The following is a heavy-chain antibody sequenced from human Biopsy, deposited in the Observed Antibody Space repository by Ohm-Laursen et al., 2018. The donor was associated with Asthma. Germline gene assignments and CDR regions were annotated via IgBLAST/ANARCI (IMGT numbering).Heavy chain of an antibody. CDR1: GGSISSSSYY. CDR2: IYYSGST. D-gene: IGHD5-24*01. J-gene: IGHJ4*02. CDR3: ARGPPVDRED. V-gene: IGHV4-31*03. Sequence: TLSLTCTVSGGSISSSSYYWGWIRQHPGKGLEWIGYIYYSGSTYYNPSLKSRVTISVDTSKNQFSLKLSSVTAADTAVYYCARGPPVDREDWGQGTLVTVSS.